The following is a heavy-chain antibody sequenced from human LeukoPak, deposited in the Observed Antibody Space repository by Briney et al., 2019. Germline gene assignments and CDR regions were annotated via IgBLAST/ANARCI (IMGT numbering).Heavy chain of an antibody. D-gene: IGHD6-19*01. J-gene: IGHJ4*02. CDR3: ATWGIAVAGTFDY. CDR2: IYYSGST. CDR1: GGSISSSY. V-gene: IGHV4-59*08. Sequence: SETLSLTCTVSGGSISSSYWSWIRQPPGKGLEWIGYIYYSGSTNYNPSFKSRVAISVDTSKNQFSLKLSSVTAADTAVYYCATWGIAVAGTFDYWGQGTLVTVSS.